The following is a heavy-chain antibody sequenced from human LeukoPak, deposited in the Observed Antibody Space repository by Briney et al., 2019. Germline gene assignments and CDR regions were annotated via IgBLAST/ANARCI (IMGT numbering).Heavy chain of an antibody. CDR1: GGSITNYY. V-gene: IGHV4-59*01. J-gene: IGHJ5*02. CDR2: IYSSGSA. CDR3: ARAPHDYGDGFDP. Sequence: PSETLSLTCTVSGGSITNYYWSWIRQPPGKGLEWVAYIYSSGSAIYNPSLRSRVTISVDTSKNQFSLKLSSVTAADTAVYYCARAPHDYGDGFDPWGQGTLVTVSS. D-gene: IGHD4-17*01.